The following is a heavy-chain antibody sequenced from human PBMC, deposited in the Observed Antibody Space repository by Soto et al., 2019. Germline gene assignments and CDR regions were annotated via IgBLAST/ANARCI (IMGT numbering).Heavy chain of an antibody. CDR2: IYHSGST. D-gene: IGHD3-10*01. V-gene: IGHV4-38-2*01. CDR1: GYSISSGYY. CDR3: ARVGGYGMDV. J-gene: IGHJ6*02. Sequence: SETLSLTCAVSGYSISSGYYWGWIRQPPGKGLEWIGSIYHSGSTYNNPSLKSRVTISVDTSKNQFSLKLSSVTAADTAVYYCARVGGYGMDVWGQGTTVTVSS.